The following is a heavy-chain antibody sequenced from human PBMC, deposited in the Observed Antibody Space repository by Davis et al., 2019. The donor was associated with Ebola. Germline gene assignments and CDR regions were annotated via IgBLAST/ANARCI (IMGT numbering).Heavy chain of an antibody. CDR2: IYYSGST. V-gene: IGHV4-39*02. D-gene: IGHD3-3*01. CDR3: ARDPTYYDFWSGYFDY. Sequence: MPGGSLRLSCTVSGGSISSSSYYWGWIRQPPGKGLEWIGSIYYSGSTYYNPSLKSRVTISVDTSKNQFSLKLSSVTAADTAVYYCARDPTYYDFWSGYFDYWGQGTLVTVSS. CDR1: GGSISSSSYY. J-gene: IGHJ4*02.